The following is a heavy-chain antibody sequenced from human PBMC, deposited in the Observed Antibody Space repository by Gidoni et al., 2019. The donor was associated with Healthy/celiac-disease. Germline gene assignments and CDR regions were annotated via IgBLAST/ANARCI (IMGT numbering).Heavy chain of an antibody. Sequence: EVQLLESGGGLVQPGGYLRLSFAASGFTFSSDAMSWVRQAQGKGLKWVSAISGSGVSTYYADSVKGRFTISRDNSKNTLYLQMNSLRAEDTAVYYCAKDRLPLWNYWGQGTLVTVSS. CDR3: AKDRLPLWNY. CDR2: ISGSGVST. V-gene: IGHV3-23*01. J-gene: IGHJ4*02. D-gene: IGHD3-3*01. CDR1: GFTFSSDA.